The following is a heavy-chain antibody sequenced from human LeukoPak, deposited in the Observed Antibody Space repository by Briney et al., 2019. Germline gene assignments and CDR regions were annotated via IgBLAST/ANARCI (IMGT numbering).Heavy chain of an antibody. V-gene: IGHV1-2*02. J-gene: IGHJ4*02. CDR2: INPNSGGT. CDR3: APTAEAYTSWWKV. D-gene: IGHD3-16*01. Sequence: ASVKVSCKASGYTFTGYYMHWVRQAPGQGLEWMRWINPNSGGTNYAQKFQGRVTMTRDTSISTAYMELSRLRSDDTAVYYCAPTAEAYTSWWKVWGQGTLVTVSS. CDR1: GYTFTGYY.